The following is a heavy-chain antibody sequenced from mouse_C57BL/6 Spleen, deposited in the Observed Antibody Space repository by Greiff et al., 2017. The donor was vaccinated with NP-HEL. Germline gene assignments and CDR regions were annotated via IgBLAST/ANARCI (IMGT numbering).Heavy chain of an antibody. CDR1: GYTFTSYW. CDR3: ASYYYGDWYFDV. CDR2: INPSNGGT. D-gene: IGHD1-1*01. Sequence: VKLQQPGTELVKPGASVKLSCKASGYTFTSYWMHWVKQRPGQGLEWIGNINPSNGGTTYNEKFKSKATLTVDKSSSTAYMQLSSLTAEDSAVYYCASYYYGDWYFDVWGTGTTVTVSS. J-gene: IGHJ1*03. V-gene: IGHV1-53*01.